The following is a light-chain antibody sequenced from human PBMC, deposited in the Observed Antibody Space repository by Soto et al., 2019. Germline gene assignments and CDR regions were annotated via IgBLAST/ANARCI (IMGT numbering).Light chain of an antibody. CDR1: QSISTS. CDR3: LQTERVPLT. J-gene: IGKJ4*01. Sequence: DIRMTQSPSSLSASVVDRVTISCRASQSISTSLSWYQHKPGKAPKVLIRVASSLQSGVPARFSGSGSGTHVTRTINSLRPEDFATYYCLQTERVPLTCGGGTRLEIK. V-gene: IGKV1-39*01. CDR2: VAS.